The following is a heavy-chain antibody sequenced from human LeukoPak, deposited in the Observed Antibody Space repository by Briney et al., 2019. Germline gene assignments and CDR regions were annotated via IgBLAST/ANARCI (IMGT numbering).Heavy chain of an antibody. CDR3: ARGSYGYYGMDV. V-gene: IGHV1-18*01. J-gene: IGHJ6*02. Sequence: ASVTVSCKASGYTFASYGISWVRQAAGQGLEWMGGISAYNGNTNYAQKLRGRVTMTTDTSTSTAYMELRSLRSDDTAVYYCARGSYGYYGMDVWGQGTTVTVSS. CDR1: GYTFASYG. CDR2: ISAYNGNT. D-gene: IGHD3-16*02.